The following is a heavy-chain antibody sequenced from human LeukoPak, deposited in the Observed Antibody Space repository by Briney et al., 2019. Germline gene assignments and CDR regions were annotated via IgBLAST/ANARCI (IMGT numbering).Heavy chain of an antibody. J-gene: IGHJ4*02. CDR1: GGSISSYY. CDR3: ATESIAAAGTPFFDY. V-gene: IGHV4-4*07. Sequence: SQTLSLTCTVSGGSISSYYWSWIRQPAGKGLEWIGRIYTSGSTNYNPSLKSRVTMSVDTSKNQFSLKLSSVTAADTAVYYCATESIAAAGTPFFDYWGQGTLVTVSS. D-gene: IGHD6-13*01. CDR2: IYTSGST.